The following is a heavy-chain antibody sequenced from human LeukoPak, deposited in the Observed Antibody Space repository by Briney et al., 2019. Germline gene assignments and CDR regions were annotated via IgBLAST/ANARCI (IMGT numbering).Heavy chain of an antibody. J-gene: IGHJ6*03. Sequence: ASVKVSCKASGGTFSSYAISWVRQAPGQGLEWMGGIIPIFGTANYAQKFQGRVTIITDESTSTAYMELSSLRSEDTAVYYCATPRGYCSSTSCYNDDYYYYMDVWGKGTTVTVSS. CDR3: ATPRGYCSSTSCYNDDYYYYMDV. CDR1: GGTFSSYA. V-gene: IGHV1-69*05. D-gene: IGHD2-2*02. CDR2: IIPIFGTA.